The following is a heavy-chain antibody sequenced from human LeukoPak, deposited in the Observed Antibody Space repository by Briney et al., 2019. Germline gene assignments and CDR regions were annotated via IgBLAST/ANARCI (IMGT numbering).Heavy chain of an antibody. CDR3: ARXHRDLRGYSFIXYNXFDX. CDR2: INPNSGGT. Sequence: ASVKVSCKASGYTFTGYYMHWVRQAPGQGLEWMGRINPNSGGTNYAQKFQGRVTMTRDTSISTAYMELSRLRSDDTAVYYCARXHRDLRGYSFIXYNXFDXWGQGXLVTV. V-gene: IGHV1-2*06. D-gene: IGHD5-18*01. J-gene: IGHJ5*02. CDR1: GYTFTGYY.